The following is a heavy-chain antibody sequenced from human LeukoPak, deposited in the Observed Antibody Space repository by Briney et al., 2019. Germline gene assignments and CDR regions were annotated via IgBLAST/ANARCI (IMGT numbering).Heavy chain of an antibody. CDR3: AKDGLEYQLLLDY. Sequence: GGSLRLSCAASGFTFSSYSMNWVRQAPGKGLEWVSSISSSSSYIYYADSVKGRFTISRDNAKNSLYLQMNSLRAEDTAVYYCAKDGLEYQLLLDYWGQGTLVTVSS. V-gene: IGHV3-21*01. CDR1: GFTFSSYS. D-gene: IGHD2-2*01. J-gene: IGHJ4*02. CDR2: ISSSSSYI.